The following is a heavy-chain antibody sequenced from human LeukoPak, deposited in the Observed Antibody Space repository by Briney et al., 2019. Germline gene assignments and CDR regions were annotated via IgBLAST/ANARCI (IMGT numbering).Heavy chain of an antibody. D-gene: IGHD3-10*01. CDR3: ARDGAITMIRGPLDY. CDR2: ISSSSSYI. J-gene: IGHJ4*02. Sequence: PGGSLRLSCAASGFTLSSYSMNWVRQAPGKGLEWVSSISSSSSYIYYADSVKGRFTISRDNAKSSLYLQMNSLRAEDTAVYYCARDGAITMIRGPLDYWGQGTLVTVSS. CDR1: GFTLSSYS. V-gene: IGHV3-21*01.